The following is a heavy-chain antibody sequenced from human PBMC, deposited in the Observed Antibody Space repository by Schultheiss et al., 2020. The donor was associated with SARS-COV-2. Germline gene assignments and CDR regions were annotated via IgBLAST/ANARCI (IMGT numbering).Heavy chain of an antibody. Sequence: GGSLRLSCAASGFTFSSYAMHWVRQAPGKGLEWVAVISYDGSNKYYADSVKGRFTISRDNSKNSLYLQMNSLRAEDTAVYYCARDRMGYSGSYYLDYWGQGTLGTVS. V-gene: IGHV3-30-3*01. CDR3: ARDRMGYSGSYYLDY. CDR1: GFTFSSYA. J-gene: IGHJ4*02. D-gene: IGHD1-26*01. CDR2: ISYDGSNK.